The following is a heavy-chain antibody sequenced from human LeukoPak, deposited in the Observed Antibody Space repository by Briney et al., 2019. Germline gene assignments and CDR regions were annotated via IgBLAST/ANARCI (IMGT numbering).Heavy chain of an antibody. V-gene: IGHV1-69*04. Sequence: GASVKVSCKASGGTFSSYAISWVRQAPGQGLEWMGRIIPILGIANYAQKFQGRVTITADKSTSTAYMELSSLRSEDTAVYYCARDPTSKDPGDTANDYWGRGTLVTVSS. CDR3: ARDPTSKDPGDTANDY. CDR1: GGTFSSYA. D-gene: IGHD5-18*01. J-gene: IGHJ4*02. CDR2: IIPILGIA.